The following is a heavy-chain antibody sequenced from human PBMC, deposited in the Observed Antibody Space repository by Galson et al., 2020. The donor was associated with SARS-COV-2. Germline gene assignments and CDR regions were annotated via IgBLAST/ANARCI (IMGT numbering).Heavy chain of an antibody. CDR2: ISADGTNK. CDR3: AGGGGIWGRLDS. D-gene: IGHD2-15*01. CDR1: GFSFDSYA. J-gene: IGHJ4*02. V-gene: IGHV3-30*04. Sequence: QAGGSLRLSCAASGFSFDSYAMDWVRKAPGKGLEWVGIISADGTNKYYADSMEGRFTISRDNSKNTLYLQMNRLRPDDTAVYYCAGGGGIWGRLDSWGQGTLVSVSS.